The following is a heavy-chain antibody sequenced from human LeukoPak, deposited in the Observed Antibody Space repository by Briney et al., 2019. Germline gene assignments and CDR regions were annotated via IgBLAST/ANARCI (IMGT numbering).Heavy chain of an antibody. CDR1: GGTFSSYA. CDR3: ARGFIRELGYCSGGSCMNWFDP. D-gene: IGHD2-15*01. J-gene: IGHJ5*02. Sequence: SVKVSCKASGGTFSSYAISWVRQGPGQGLEWMGGIIPIVGTANYAQKLQGRVTITADKSTSTAYMELSSLRAEDTAVYYCARGFIRELGYCSGGSCMNWFDPWGQGTLVTVSS. CDR2: IIPIVGTA. V-gene: IGHV1-69*06.